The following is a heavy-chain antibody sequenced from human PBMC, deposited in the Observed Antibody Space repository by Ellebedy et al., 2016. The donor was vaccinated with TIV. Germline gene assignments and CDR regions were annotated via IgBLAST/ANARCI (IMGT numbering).Heavy chain of an antibody. Sequence: AASVKVSCKASGYTFTSYGISWVRQAPGRGLEWMGWLSSYNGNTKYAQKFQGRVTMPTDTSTSTTYRELRGLRSDDTALYYCARIGGGVSGTSFDVWGQGTIVTVSS. CDR3: ARIGGGVSGTSFDV. D-gene: IGHD3-16*01. CDR2: LSSYNGNT. J-gene: IGHJ3*01. V-gene: IGHV1-18*04. CDR1: GYTFTSYG.